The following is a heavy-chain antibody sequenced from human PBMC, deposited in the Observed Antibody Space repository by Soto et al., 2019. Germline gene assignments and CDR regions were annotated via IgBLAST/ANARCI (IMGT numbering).Heavy chain of an antibody. Sequence: PSETLSLTCSVSGYSVSSSDYYWAWIRQPPGKGLEWIGSMLYSGLTYYNPSLQSRVTLSVDTSKNQFSVRLNSVTASDTAVYYCAPLSVSLSGPYGIHVWGQGTTVT. J-gene: IGHJ6*02. CDR2: MLYSGLT. D-gene: IGHD2-15*01. V-gene: IGHV4-39*01. CDR1: GYSVSSSDYY. CDR3: APLSVSLSGPYGIHV.